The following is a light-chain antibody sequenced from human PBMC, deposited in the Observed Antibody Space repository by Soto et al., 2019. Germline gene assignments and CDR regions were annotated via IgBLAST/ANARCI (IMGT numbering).Light chain of an antibody. V-gene: IGKV3-15*01. CDR2: GAS. CDR1: QSVNNN. CDR3: QEYNTWPWT. Sequence: ETLMTQSPATLSVSPWERATLSCRASQSVNNNLAWYQQKLGQAPRVLIYGASTRATGIPARFTGSGSGTEFILTSTSLQSEDSAVYYCQEYNTWPWTFGQGTKVEFK. J-gene: IGKJ1*01.